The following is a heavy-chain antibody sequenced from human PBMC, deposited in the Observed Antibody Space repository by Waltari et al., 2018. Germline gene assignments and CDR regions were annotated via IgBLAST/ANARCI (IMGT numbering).Heavy chain of an antibody. Sequence: GSTNYNPSLKGRVTISVDTSKNQFSLKLSSVTAADTAVYYCARGYSPDYYYYMDVWGKGTTVTVSS. V-gene: IGHV4-59*09. CDR2: GST. CDR3: ARGYSPDYYYYMDV. J-gene: IGHJ6*03. D-gene: IGHD5-18*01.